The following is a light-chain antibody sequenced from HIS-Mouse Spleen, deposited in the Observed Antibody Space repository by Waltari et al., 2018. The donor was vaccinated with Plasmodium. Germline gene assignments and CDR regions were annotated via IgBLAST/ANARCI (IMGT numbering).Light chain of an antibody. V-gene: IGLV3-10*01. Sequence: SYELTQPPSGSVSPGQTARITCSGDALPKKYAYWYQQKSGQAPVLVIYEDSKRPSGIPEGFVGSSSGTMATLTISGAQVEDEADYYCYSTDSSGNHRVFGGGTKLTVL. J-gene: IGLJ3*02. CDR3: YSTDSSGNHRV. CDR2: EDS. CDR1: ALPKKY.